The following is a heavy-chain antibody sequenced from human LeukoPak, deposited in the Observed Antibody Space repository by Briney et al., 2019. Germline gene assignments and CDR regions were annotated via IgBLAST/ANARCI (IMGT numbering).Heavy chain of an antibody. V-gene: IGHV2-70*11. CDR1: GFSLSTSGMC. Sequence: SGPALVKPTQTLTLTRTFSGFSLSTSGMCVSWIRQPPGKALEWLARIDWDDDKYYSTSLKTRLTISKDTSKNQVVLTMTNMDPVDTATYYCARSSPGRREFDYWGQGTLVTVSS. J-gene: IGHJ4*02. CDR3: ARSSPGRREFDY. CDR2: IDWDDDK.